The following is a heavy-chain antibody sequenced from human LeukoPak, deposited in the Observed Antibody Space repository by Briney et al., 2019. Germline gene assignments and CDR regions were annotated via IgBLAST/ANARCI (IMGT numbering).Heavy chain of an antibody. CDR1: GGSISSSSYY. D-gene: IGHD5-24*01. CDR3: ARVVERWLHRDYLYYFDY. V-gene: IGHV4-39*07. J-gene: IGHJ4*02. CDR2: IYYSGST. Sequence: SETLSLTCTVSGGSISSSSYYWGWIRQPPGKGLEWIGSIYYSGSTYYNPSLKSRVTISVDTSKNQFSLNLSSVTAADTAVYYCARVVERWLHRDYLYYFDYWGQGSLVTVSS.